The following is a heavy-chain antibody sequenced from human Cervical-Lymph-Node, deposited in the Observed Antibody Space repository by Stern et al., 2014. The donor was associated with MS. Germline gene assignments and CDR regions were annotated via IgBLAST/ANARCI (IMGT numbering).Heavy chain of an antibody. D-gene: IGHD3-22*01. CDR2: ISPMFVTP. J-gene: IGHJ4*02. CDR3: ARAFYDSSGLYVDH. V-gene: IGHV1-69*06. CDR1: GGTFRSHA. Sequence: QLVQSVAEVKKPGSSVKVSCKASGGTFRSHAISWVRQAPGQGLEWMGGISPMFVTPNYAQKLQGRVTITADKSTSTAYMELSSLRSEDTAVYYCARAFYDSSGLYVDHWGQGTLVTVSS.